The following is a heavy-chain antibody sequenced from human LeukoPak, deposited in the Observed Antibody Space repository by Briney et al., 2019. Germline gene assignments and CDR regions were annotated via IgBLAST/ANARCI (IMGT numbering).Heavy chain of an antibody. V-gene: IGHV3-66*01. CDR1: GLTVSSTY. J-gene: IGHJ4*02. CDR3: ASFTDY. CDR2: IETGGST. Sequence: GGSLRLSCAASGLTVSSTYMSWVRQAPGKGVEWVSVIETGGSTYYADSVQGRFTISRDNAKKSLYLQMNSLRAEDTAVYYCASFTDYWGQGILVTVSS.